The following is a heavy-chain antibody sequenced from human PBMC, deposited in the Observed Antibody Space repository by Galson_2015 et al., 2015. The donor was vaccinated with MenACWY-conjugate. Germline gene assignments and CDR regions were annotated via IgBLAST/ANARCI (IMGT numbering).Heavy chain of an antibody. Sequence: SLRLSCAASGFTFSSLSMNWVRQAPGKGLEWVSSISATSATIYYADSVKGRFTISRDNAKNSLYLQMNCLRAEDTAVYYCARTAGSVPPWGLGTLVTVSS. D-gene: IGHD6-13*01. V-gene: IGHV3-21*01. CDR1: GFTFSSLS. CDR3: ARTAGSVPP. J-gene: IGHJ5*02. CDR2: ISATSATI.